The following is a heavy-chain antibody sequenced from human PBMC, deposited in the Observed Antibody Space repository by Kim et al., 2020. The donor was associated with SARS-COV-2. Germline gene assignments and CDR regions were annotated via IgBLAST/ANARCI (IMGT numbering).Heavy chain of an antibody. CDR3: ARRDSDSAVDI. CDR1: GFTSSTYR. Sequence: GGSLRLSCAASGFTSSTYRIHWVRQAPGKGLVWVSRINSDGTTRTYADFVKGRFTISRDNAKNTVFLQMNSLRAEDTAMYYCARRDSDSAVDIWGQGTMVTVSS. V-gene: IGHV3-74*01. CDR2: INSDGTTR. D-gene: IGHD2-15*01. J-gene: IGHJ3*02.